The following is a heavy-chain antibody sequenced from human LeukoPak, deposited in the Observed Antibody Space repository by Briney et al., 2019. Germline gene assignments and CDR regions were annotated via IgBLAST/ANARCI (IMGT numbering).Heavy chain of an antibody. CDR3: AKGYDFWSGYYFDY. J-gene: IGHJ4*02. Sequence: GGSLRLSCAASGFTFSSYAMSWVRQAPGKGLEWVSAISGSGGSTYYADSVKGRFTISRDNSKNTLYLQMNSLRAEDTVVYYCAKGYDFWSGYYFDYWGQGTLVTVSS. CDR1: GFTFSSYA. V-gene: IGHV3-23*01. D-gene: IGHD3-3*01. CDR2: ISGSGGST.